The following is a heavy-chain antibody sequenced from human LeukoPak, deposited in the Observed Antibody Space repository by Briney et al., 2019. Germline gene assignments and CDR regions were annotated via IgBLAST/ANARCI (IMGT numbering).Heavy chain of an antibody. CDR1: GFTISSYW. CDR3: AKGWGIPIFVVVTN. V-gene: IGHV3-7*01. Sequence: GWSLRLSCAASGFTISSYWMSWVRQAPGKGPYRVANIKQDASEKYYVDSVKGRFTISRDNSKNTLYLQMNSMRAEDTAVYYCAKGWGIPIFVVVTNWGQGTLVTVSS. CDR2: IKQDASEK. D-gene: IGHD3-3*01. J-gene: IGHJ4*02.